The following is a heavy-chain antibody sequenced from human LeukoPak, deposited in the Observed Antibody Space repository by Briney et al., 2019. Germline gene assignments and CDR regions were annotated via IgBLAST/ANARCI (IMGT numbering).Heavy chain of an antibody. CDR3: ARGWGSGSYYSGTDY. CDR1: GFTFSSYA. J-gene: IGHJ4*02. Sequence: GGSLRLSCAASGFTFSSYAMSWVRQAPGKGLEWVSGISDSGGSTYYADSVKGRFTIPRDNAKNSLYLQMNSLRAEDTAVYYCARGWGSGSYYSGTDYWGQGTLVTVSS. CDR2: ISDSGGST. D-gene: IGHD1-26*01. V-gene: IGHV3-23*01.